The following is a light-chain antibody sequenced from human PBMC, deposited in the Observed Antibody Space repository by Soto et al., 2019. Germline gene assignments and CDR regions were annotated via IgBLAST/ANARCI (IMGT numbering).Light chain of an antibody. CDR2: SNN. CDR1: SSNIGSHT. J-gene: IGLJ2*01. CDR3: AAWHDSLNGPV. V-gene: IGLV1-44*01. Sequence: QSVLTQPPSASGTPGQRVTISCSGGSSNIGSHTVNWYQHLPGTAPKLLIYSNNQRPSGVPDRFSGSVSGTSASLAISGLQSEDEADYYCAAWHDSLNGPVFGGGTKLTDL.